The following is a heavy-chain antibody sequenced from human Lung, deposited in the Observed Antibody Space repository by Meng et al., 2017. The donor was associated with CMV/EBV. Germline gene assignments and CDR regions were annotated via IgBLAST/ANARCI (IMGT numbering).Heavy chain of an antibody. D-gene: IGHD1-7*01. CDR2: TRNKASSYST. CDR3: ARPRTTTRYFDC. V-gene: IGHV3-72*01. CDR1: GFTFSDYY. Sequence: GGSXRLXCAASGFTFSDYYMDWVRQAPGKGLEWVGRTRNKASSYSTEYAASVKGRFTISRDDSKNSLYLQMNSLKVEDTAVYYCARPRTTTRYFDCLGPGXLVTVSS. J-gene: IGHJ4*02.